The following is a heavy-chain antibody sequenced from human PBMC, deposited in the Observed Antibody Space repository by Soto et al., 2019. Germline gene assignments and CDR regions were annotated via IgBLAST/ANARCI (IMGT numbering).Heavy chain of an antibody. J-gene: IGHJ4*02. CDR3: ARAGGTTVTGLWNFDS. CDR2: IWYDGTQK. D-gene: IGHD4-17*01. V-gene: IGHV3-33*01. CDR1: GFTFNTYS. Sequence: QVQLEESGGGVVQPGRSLRLSCEASGFTFNTYSMHCVRQPPGKGLEWLAAIWYDGTQKYYSDSVKGRFIISRDNSKKTLDLEMNSLRAEDTAVYYCARAGGTTVTGLWNFDSWGQGTLVTVSS.